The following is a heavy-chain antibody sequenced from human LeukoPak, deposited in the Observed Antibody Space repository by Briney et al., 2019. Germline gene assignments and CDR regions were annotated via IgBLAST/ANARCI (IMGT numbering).Heavy chain of an antibody. CDR1: GFTFSSYA. CDR2: ISGSGGST. CDR3: AKDLSYDSSGHDAFDI. D-gene: IGHD3-22*01. V-gene: IGHV3-23*01. J-gene: IGHJ3*02. Sequence: GGSLRLSCAASGFTFSSYAMSWVRQAPGKGLEWVSAISGSGGSTYYADSVKGRFTISRDNSKNTLYLQMNSLRAEDTAVYYCAKDLSYDSSGHDAFDIWGQGTMVTVSS.